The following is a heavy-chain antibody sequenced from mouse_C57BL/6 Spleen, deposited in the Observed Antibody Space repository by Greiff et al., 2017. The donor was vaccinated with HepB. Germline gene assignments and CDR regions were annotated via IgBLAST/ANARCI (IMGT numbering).Heavy chain of an antibody. CDR3: ARGVLRRNYFDY. J-gene: IGHJ2*01. Sequence: EVQLQESGGGLVKPGGSLKLSCAASGFTFSDYGMHWVRQAPEKGLEWVAYISSGSSTIYYADTVKGRFTISRDNAKNTLFLQMTSLRSEDTAMYYCARGVLRRNYFDYWGQGTTLTVSS. CDR1: GFTFSDYG. CDR2: ISSGSSTI. V-gene: IGHV5-17*01. D-gene: IGHD1-1*01.